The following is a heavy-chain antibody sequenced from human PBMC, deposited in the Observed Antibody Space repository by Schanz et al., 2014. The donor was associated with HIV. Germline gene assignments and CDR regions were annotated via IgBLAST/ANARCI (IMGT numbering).Heavy chain of an antibody. CDR2: ISAGSESV. D-gene: IGHD2-2*01. V-gene: IGHV3-21*06. CDR3: ARDVAGCSGTSCFSDAFDI. Sequence: VQLVESGGRVVQPGGSLRLSCAASGFPFKKYGIHWVRQAPGKGLEWVSSISAGSESVKYADSVRGRFTISRDNTESSLFLRMNSLTTEDTAVYFCARDVAGCSGTSCFSDAFDIWGQGTMVTVSS. CDR1: GFPFKKYG. J-gene: IGHJ3*02.